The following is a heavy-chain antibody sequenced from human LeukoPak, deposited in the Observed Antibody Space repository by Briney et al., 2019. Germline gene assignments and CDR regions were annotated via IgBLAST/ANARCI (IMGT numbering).Heavy chain of an antibody. V-gene: IGHV3-30*03. D-gene: IGHD6-19*01. CDR3: ARGSGLYDAFDI. J-gene: IGHJ3*02. Sequence: GRSLRLSCAASGFTFSSYGMHWVRQAPGKGLEWVAVISYDGSNKYYADSVKGRFTISRDNAKNSLYLQMNSLRAEDTAVYYCARGSGLYDAFDIWGQGTMVTVSS. CDR2: ISYDGSNK. CDR1: GFTFSSYG.